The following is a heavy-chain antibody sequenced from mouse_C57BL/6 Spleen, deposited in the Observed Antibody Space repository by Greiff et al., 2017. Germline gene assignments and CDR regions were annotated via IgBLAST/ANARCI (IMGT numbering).Heavy chain of an antibody. CDR2: IWSGGST. Sequence: VKVEESGPGLVQPSQSLYITCTASGFSFTSYGVHWVRQTPGKGLEWLGVIWSGGSTDYNAAIMSRLSITKDNSKSQVFFKKISLQADDTAIYYCASNYVGGAMDYWGQGTSVTVSS. V-gene: IGHV2-5*01. CDR1: GFSFTSYG. D-gene: IGHD2-5*01. J-gene: IGHJ4*01. CDR3: ASNYVGGAMDY.